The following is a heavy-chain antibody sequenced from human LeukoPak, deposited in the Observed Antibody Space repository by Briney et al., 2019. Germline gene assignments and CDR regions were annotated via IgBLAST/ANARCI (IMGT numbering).Heavy chain of an antibody. CDR2: IYTSGST. CDR3: ARPLGYCSSTSCPQSWFDP. Sequence: PSETLSLTCTVSGGSISSYYWSWIRQPAGKGLEWIGRIYTSGSTNYNPSLKSRVTMSVDTSKNQFSLKLSSVTAADTAVYYCARPLGYCSSTSCPQSWFDPWGQGTLVTVSS. J-gene: IGHJ5*02. V-gene: IGHV4-4*07. CDR1: GGSISSYY. D-gene: IGHD2-2*01.